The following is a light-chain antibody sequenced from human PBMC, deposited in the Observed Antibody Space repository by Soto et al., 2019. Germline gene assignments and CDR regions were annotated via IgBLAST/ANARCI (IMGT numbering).Light chain of an antibody. J-gene: IGLJ2*01. V-gene: IGLV3-21*02. Sequence: SYELTQAPSVSVAPGQTARIACGGNNIESKGVHWYQQKPGQAPVLVVHDDSDRPSGIPERFSGANSGNTATLTISRVEAGDDADYCCQVWDSSSDHSVFGGGTKLTVL. CDR1: NIESKG. CDR3: QVWDSSSDHSV. CDR2: DDS.